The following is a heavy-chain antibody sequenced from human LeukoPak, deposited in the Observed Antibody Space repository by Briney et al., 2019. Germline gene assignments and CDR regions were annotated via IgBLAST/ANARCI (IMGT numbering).Heavy chain of an antibody. CDR3: AKGRQLRRSDAFDI. D-gene: IGHD1-26*01. CDR1: GFTFSNAW. CDR2: IRYDGSSK. V-gene: IGHV3-30*02. J-gene: IGHJ3*02. Sequence: PGGSLRLSCAASGFTFSNAWMSWVRQAPGKGLEWVTFIRYDGSSKDYADSVKGRFTISRDNSKNTLYLQMNSLRGEDTAVYYCAKGRQLRRSDAFDIWGQGTMVTVSS.